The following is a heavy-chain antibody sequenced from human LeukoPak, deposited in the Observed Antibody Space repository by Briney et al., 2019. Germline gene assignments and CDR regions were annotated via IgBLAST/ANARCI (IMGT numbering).Heavy chain of an antibody. CDR1: GYPNTIGYY. Sequence: PSETLSLTRAVSGYPNTIGYYLGWIRQPPGEGLEWIGSIYHRGSTYYNPSLKSRVTISVETSKNQFSLKLSSVTDADTAVYYCARMTTVTDDEDFDHWGQGHLGTVSS. V-gene: IGHV4-38-2*01. D-gene: IGHD4-17*01. J-gene: IGHJ4*02. CDR3: ARMTTVTDDEDFDH. CDR2: IYHRGST.